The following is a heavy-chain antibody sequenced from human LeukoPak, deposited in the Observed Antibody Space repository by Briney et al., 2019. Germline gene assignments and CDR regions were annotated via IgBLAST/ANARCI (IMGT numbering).Heavy chain of an antibody. CDR3: ARDDTLQDNGLDA. CDR1: GFSFSSHG. J-gene: IGHJ3*01. V-gene: IGHV3-33*01. Sequence: PGGSLRLSCAASGFSFSSHGMHWVRQAPGKGLEWLAVIGSDGSRDNADSVRGRLTISRDNSKNMLFLQVNSLRVEDTAVYFCARDDTLQDNGLDAWGQGTMVTVPS. CDR2: IGSDGSR. D-gene: IGHD2-8*01.